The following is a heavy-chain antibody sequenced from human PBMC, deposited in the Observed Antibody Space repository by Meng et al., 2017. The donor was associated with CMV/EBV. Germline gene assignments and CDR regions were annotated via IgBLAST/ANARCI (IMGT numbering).Heavy chain of an antibody. V-gene: IGHV4-34*01. CDR1: GGSFSGYY. CDR3: ARSGVVIKVAVY. D-gene: IGHD3-3*01. J-gene: IGHJ4*02. Sequence: GSLRLSCAVYGGSFSGYYWSWIRQPPGKGLEWIGEINHSGGTNYNPSLKSRVTISVDTSKNQFSLKLSSVTAADTAVYYCARSGVVIKVAVYWGQGTLVTVSS. CDR2: INHSGGT.